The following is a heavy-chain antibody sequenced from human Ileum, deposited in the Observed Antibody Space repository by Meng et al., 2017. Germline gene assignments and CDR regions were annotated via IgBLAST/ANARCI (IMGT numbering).Heavy chain of an antibody. CDR2: VYYSGAT. J-gene: IGHJ4*02. CDR1: GGSMSSYY. Sequence: SETLSLTCSVSGGSMSSYYWSWIRQPPGKGLEFIGYVYYSGATSYNPSHRSRVTISLDPSKNQFSLRLRSVTAADTAVYYCAREGEYCSSTSWPIGNWGQGTLVTVSS. D-gene: IGHD2-2*01. V-gene: IGHV4-59*01. CDR3: AREGEYCSSTSWPIGN.